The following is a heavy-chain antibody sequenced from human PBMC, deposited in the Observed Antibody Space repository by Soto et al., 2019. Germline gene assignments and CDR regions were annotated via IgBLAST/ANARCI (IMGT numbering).Heavy chain of an antibody. CDR3: ARGSAYQRTGNSDF. V-gene: IGHV1-8*01. CDR2: MNSYNGDG. Sequence: QVQLVQSGAEVKKPGASVKVSCRTSGYKFADYNMNWVRQATGPGLEWLGYMNSYNGDGGYAQKFQGRRTLTKNTSISTAYMELTNLRDDDTAVYYCARGSAYQRTGNSDFWGQGTPVTVSS. D-gene: IGHD2-2*01. CDR1: GYKFADYN. J-gene: IGHJ4*02.